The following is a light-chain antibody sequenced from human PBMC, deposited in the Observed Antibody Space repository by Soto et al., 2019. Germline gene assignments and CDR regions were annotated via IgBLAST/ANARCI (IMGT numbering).Light chain of an antibody. CDR1: QSVGTN. V-gene: IGKV3-15*01. J-gene: IGKJ2*01. CDR3: QQYDHWPT. Sequence: EVVMTQSPATLSVSPGDRVTVSCRASQSVGTNLVWYQQKPGQAPRVIIYGASTRATGIPARFSGSGSGTEVTLTITRLQSEDFARYHCQQYDHWPTFGQGTKLDIK. CDR2: GAS.